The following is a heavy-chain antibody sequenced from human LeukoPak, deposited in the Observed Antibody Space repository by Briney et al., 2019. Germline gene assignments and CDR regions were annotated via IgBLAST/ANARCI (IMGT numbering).Heavy chain of an antibody. D-gene: IGHD1-1*01. CDR3: ARGGSDDWKRFDS. Sequence: GGSLRLSCAVSGFPFSIYEMNWVRQAPGKGLEWVSNIGSSGTTRYYADSVKGRFSISRDNAKNSLYLQMNSLRGEDTAVYYCARGGSDDWKRFDSWGQGTLVTVSP. CDR2: IGSSGTTR. J-gene: IGHJ4*02. CDR1: GFPFSIYE. V-gene: IGHV3-48*03.